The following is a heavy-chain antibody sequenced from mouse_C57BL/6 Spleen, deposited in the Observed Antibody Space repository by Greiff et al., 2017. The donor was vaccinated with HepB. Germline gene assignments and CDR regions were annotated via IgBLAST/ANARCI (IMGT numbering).Heavy chain of an antibody. CDR2: INPSSGYT. CDR1: GYTFTSYT. Sequence: VQLQQSGAELARPGASVKMSCKASGYTFTSYTMHWVKQRPGQGLEWIGYINPSSGYTKYNQKFKDKATLTADKSSSTAYMHLSSLTSEDSAVYYCARSGIYPDYAMDYWGQGTSVTVSS. V-gene: IGHV1-4*01. D-gene: IGHD2-3*01. J-gene: IGHJ4*01. CDR3: ARSGIYPDYAMDY.